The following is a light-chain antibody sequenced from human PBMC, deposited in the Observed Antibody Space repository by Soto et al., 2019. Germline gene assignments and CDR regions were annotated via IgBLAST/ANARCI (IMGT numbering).Light chain of an antibody. CDR1: NIGSKS. Sequence: YELTQTPSVSAAPGQTARVSCGGINIGSKSVHWYRQKPGQAPVLVVYADRDRPSGIPERFSGSNSGNTATLTISRVEAGDEADYYCQVWDTSSDHGVFGGGTKVTVL. CDR2: ADR. CDR3: QVWDTSSDHGV. V-gene: IGLV3-21*02. J-gene: IGLJ2*01.